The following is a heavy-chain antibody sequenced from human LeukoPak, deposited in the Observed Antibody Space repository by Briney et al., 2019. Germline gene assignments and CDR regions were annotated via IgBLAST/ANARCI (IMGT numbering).Heavy chain of an antibody. Sequence: ASVKVSCKASGYSFTSYYMHWVRQAPGQGLEWMGIINPSGGSTSYAQKFHGRVTMTRDTSTSTVYMELSSLRSEDTAVYYCARDHPNYGSGSSTFDYWGQGTLVTVSS. CDR3: ARDHPNYGSGSSTFDY. CDR1: GYSFTSYY. CDR2: INPSGGST. J-gene: IGHJ4*02. V-gene: IGHV1-46*01. D-gene: IGHD3-10*01.